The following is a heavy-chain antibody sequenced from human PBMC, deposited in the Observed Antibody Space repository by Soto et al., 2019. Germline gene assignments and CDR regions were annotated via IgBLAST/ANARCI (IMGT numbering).Heavy chain of an antibody. J-gene: IGHJ5*02. CDR1: GYTFMTHA. CDR2: ISTYNGDT. Sequence: QVQLVQSGDEVEKPGASVKVSCKASGYTFMTHAISWVRQAPGQGLEWMGWISTYNGDTKVAQKFQGRVTMTRATSTSTVYMGLRSLRSDDTAVYYCARDPSTTSGNRIGFDTWGQGTLVTVSS. CDR3: ARDPSTTSGNRIGFDT. V-gene: IGHV1-18*04. D-gene: IGHD6-19*01.